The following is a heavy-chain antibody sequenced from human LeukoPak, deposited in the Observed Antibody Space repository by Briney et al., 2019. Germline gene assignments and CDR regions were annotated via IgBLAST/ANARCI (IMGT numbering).Heavy chain of an antibody. D-gene: IGHD3-22*01. CDR1: GFTFSSYA. V-gene: IGHV3-23*01. CDR2: ISGGGVTT. CDR3: AKSFYYESSGYPRGPDY. Sequence: PGGSLRLSCAASGFTFSSYAMSWVRQAPGKGLEWVSTISGGGVTTYYADSVKGRFTISRDNSRNTLYLQMNSLRAEDTAVYYCAKSFYYESSGYPRGPDYWGQGTLVTVSS. J-gene: IGHJ4*02.